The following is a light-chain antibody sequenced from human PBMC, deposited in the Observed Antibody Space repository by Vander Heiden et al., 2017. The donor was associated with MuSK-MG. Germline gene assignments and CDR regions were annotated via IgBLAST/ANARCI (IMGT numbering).Light chain of an antibody. CDR1: QSVSSY. CDR2: DAS. CDR3: QQRSNGPPRLT. J-gene: IGKJ4*01. Sequence: EIVLTQSPATLSLSPGERATLSCRASQSVSSYLAWYQQKPGQAPRLLIYDASNRATGITARFSGSGDGTDFTLTISSLEPEDFAVYYCQQRSNGPPRLTFGGGTKVEIK. V-gene: IGKV3-11*01.